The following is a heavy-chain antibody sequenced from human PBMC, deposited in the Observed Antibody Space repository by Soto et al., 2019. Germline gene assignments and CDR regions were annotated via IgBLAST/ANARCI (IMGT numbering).Heavy chain of an antibody. D-gene: IGHD3-10*01. CDR2: ISGSGGST. Sequence: EVQLLESGGGLVQPGGSLRLSCAASGFTFSSYAMSWVRQAPGKGLEWVSVISGSGGSTYYADSVKGRFTISRDNSKNTLDLQMNSLRAEDTAVYYCAKDGVRYYGSGSYYYYYYYYMDVWGKGTTVTVSS. CDR1: GFTFSSYA. J-gene: IGHJ6*03. V-gene: IGHV3-23*01. CDR3: AKDGVRYYGSGSYYYYYYYYMDV.